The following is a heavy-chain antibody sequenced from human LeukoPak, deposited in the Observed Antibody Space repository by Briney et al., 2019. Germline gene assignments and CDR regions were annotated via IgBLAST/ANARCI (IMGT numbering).Heavy chain of an antibody. CDR2: IFSNDEK. J-gene: IGHJ4*02. V-gene: IGHV2-26*01. CDR3: ARIGDYYDSSGYYYGILDDY. CDR1: GFSLSNARMG. D-gene: IGHD3-22*01. Sequence: SGPTLVNPTETLTLTCTVSGFSLSNARMGVSWIRQPPGKALEWLAHIFSNDEKSYSTSLKSRLTISKDTSKSQVVLTMTNMDPVDTATYYCARIGDYYDSSGYYYGILDDYWGQGTLVTVSS.